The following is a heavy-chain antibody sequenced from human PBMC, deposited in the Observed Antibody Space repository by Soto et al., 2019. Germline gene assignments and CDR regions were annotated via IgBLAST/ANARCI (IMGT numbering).Heavy chain of an antibody. D-gene: IGHD3-22*01. Sequence: QVQLVQSGAEVKKPGASVKVSCKASGYTFTSYGISWVRQAPGQGLEWMGWISAYNGNTNYAQKLQGRVTMTTDTSTSTAYRELRSLRSDDTAVYYCARVKGNYDSSGYYLDYWGQGTLVTVSS. CDR3: ARVKGNYDSSGYYLDY. J-gene: IGHJ4*02. CDR1: GYTFTSYG. V-gene: IGHV1-18*01. CDR2: ISAYNGNT.